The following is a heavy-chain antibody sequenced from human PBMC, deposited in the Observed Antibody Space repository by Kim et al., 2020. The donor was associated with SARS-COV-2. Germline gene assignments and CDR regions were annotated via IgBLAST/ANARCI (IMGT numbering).Heavy chain of an antibody. J-gene: IGHJ5*02. Sequence: ASVKGRFTITRDNSKNTLYLQMNSLRAEDTAVYYCAKDRSSSWLNWFDPWGQGTLVTVSS. CDR3: AKDRSSSWLNWFDP. D-gene: IGHD6-13*01. V-gene: IGHV3-23*01.